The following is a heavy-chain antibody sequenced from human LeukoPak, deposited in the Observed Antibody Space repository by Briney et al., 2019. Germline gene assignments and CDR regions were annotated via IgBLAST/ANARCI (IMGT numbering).Heavy chain of an antibody. D-gene: IGHD2-15*01. J-gene: IGHJ4*02. Sequence: GGSLRLSCAASGFTFSSYAMSWVRQAPGKGLEWVSAISASGGSYYADSVKGRFTVSRDISKNTLYLQMNSLRAEDTAVYFCAREPRDCTGGTCQSAGGYYFYYWSQGTLVTVSS. CDR3: AREPRDCTGGTCQSAGGYYFYY. CDR1: GFTFSSYA. V-gene: IGHV3-23*01. CDR2: ISASGGS.